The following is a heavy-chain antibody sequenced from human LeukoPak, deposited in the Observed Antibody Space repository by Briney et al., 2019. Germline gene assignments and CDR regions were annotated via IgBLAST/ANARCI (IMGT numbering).Heavy chain of an antibody. CDR3: ARVSRSITIFGVVSWFDP. D-gene: IGHD3-3*01. Sequence: TSETLSLTCTVSGGSISSGGYYWGWIRQHPGKGLEWIGYIYYSGSTYYNPSLKSRVTISVDTSKNQFSLKLSSVTAADTAVYYCARVSRSITIFGVVSWFDPWGQGTLVTVSS. V-gene: IGHV4-31*03. CDR1: GGSISSGGYY. CDR2: IYYSGST. J-gene: IGHJ5*02.